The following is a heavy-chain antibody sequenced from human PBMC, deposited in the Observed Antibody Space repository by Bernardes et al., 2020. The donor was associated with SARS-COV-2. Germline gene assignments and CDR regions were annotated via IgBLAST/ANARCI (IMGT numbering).Heavy chain of an antibody. D-gene: IGHD6-19*01. V-gene: IGHV1-18*01. CDR2: ISVYNGDT. Sequence: ASVKVSCKASGYTFSSFGMNWVRQAPGQGLEWMGWISVYNGDTKYAQNLQGRVTMTTDASTSTAYMDLRSLTSDDTAVYYCARDQWLVSWFGPWGQGTLVIVSS. CDR3: ARDQWLVSWFGP. J-gene: IGHJ5*02. CDR1: GYTFSSFG.